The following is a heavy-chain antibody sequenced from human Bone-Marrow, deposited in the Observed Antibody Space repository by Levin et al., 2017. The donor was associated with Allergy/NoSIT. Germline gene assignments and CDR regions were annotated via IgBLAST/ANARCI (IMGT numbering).Heavy chain of an antibody. J-gene: IGHJ4*02. V-gene: IGHV3-48*04. CDR2: ISSTNNRA. CDR1: GFTFSSYS. D-gene: IGHD4-17*01. Sequence: GGSLRLSCAASGFTFSSYSMNWVRQAPGKGLEWVSYISSTNNRAYYADSVQDRFTISRDNAKNLLYLQVTSLRAEDTAVYYCARDSYGDDALDYWGQGTLVTVSS. CDR3: ARDSYGDDALDY.